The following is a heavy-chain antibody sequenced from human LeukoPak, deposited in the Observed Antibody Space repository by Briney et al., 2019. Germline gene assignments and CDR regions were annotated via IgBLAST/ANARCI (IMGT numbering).Heavy chain of an antibody. D-gene: IGHD4-17*01. CDR1: GFTFSNAW. Sequence: KAGGSLRLSCAASGFTFSNAWMSWVRQAPGKGLEWVGRIKSKTDGGTTDYAAPVKGRSTISRDDSKNTLYLQMNSLKTEDTAVYYCTTGVTVTTYPPFDYWGQGTLVTVSS. V-gene: IGHV3-15*01. CDR2: IKSKTDGGTT. CDR3: TTGVTVTTYPPFDY. J-gene: IGHJ4*02.